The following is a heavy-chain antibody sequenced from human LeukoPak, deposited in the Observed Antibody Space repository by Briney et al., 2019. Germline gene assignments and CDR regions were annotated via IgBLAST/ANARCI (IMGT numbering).Heavy chain of an antibody. D-gene: IGHD3-10*01. CDR1: GFTFSYYG. V-gene: IGHV3-30*02. CDR2: IRYDGNDK. J-gene: IGHJ5*02. CDR3: AKDLMRDRWFGES. Sequence: GGSLRLSCAASGFTFSYYGMHWVRQAPGKGLEWVAFIRYDGNDKFYAKSVKGRFTVSRDTSRNTLYLQMNSLRPEDTAVYYCAKDLMRDRWFGESWGQGTLVTVSS.